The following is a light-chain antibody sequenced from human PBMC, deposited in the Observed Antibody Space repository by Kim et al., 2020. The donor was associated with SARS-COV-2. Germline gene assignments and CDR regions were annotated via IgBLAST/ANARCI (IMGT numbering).Light chain of an antibody. Sequence: SAFVGDRVTITCRASQGIKDRVAWFQQKPGKAPKFFIYRTSILESGVPSRFSGSGSGTEFTLTISGLQPDDFGIYYCQQYDDYPLTFGGGTKLEIK. J-gene: IGKJ4*01. V-gene: IGKV1-5*03. CDR3: QQYDDYPLT. CDR2: RTS. CDR1: QGIKDR.